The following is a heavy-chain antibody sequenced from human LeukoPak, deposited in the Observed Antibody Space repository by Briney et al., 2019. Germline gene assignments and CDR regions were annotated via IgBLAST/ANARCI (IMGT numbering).Heavy chain of an antibody. J-gene: IGHJ4*02. CDR1: GFTFSFHG. D-gene: IGHD3-10*01. CDR3: ARVIYGSGSYYFDY. V-gene: IGHV3-53*01. Sequence: QPGKSLRLSCAASGFTFSFHGMHWVRQAPGKGLEWVSVIYGGGNTYYADSVKGRFTISRDNSKNTLYLQMNSLRGEDTAVYYCARVIYGSGSYYFDYWGQGTLVTVSS. CDR2: IYGGGNT.